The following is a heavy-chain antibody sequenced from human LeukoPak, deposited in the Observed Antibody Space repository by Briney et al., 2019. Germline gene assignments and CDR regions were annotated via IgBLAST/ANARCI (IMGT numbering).Heavy chain of an antibody. CDR2: IIPILGIA. CDR1: GYTFTSYG. CDR3: ARDLAGDSPG. Sequence: SVKVSCKASGYTFTSYGISWVRQAPGQGLEWMGRIIPILGIANYAQKFQGRVTITADKSTSTAYMELSSLRSEDTAVYYCARDLAGDSPGWGQGTLVTVSS. V-gene: IGHV1-69*04. J-gene: IGHJ4*02. D-gene: IGHD4-17*01.